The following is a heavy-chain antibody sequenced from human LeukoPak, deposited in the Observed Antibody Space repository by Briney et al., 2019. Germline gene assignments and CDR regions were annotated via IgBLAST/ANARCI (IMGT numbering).Heavy chain of an antibody. Sequence: GGSLRLSCAASGFTFSSSWMHWVRQAPGKGLVWVSRIKNDGSSTSYADSVKGRFTISRDNAKNTLYLQMNSLRAEDTAVYYCARQLGVVVPAAKRPFDYWGQGTPVTVSS. CDR3: ARQLGVVVPAAKRPFDY. CDR1: GFTFSSSW. D-gene: IGHD2-2*01. CDR2: IKNDGSST. J-gene: IGHJ4*02. V-gene: IGHV3-74*01.